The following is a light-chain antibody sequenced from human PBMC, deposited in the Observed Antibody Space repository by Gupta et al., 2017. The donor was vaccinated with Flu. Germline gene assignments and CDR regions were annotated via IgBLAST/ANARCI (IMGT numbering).Light chain of an antibody. CDR1: SSDVGGYNY. Sequence: QSALTQPASVSGSPGQSITISCTGTSSDVGGYNYVSWDQQHPGKAPKLMIYEVSKRPSGVSNRFSGSKSGNTASLTISGLQAEDEADYYCSSYTSSSTYVVFGGGTKLTVL. J-gene: IGLJ2*01. CDR2: EVS. CDR3: SSYTSSSTYVV. V-gene: IGLV2-14*01.